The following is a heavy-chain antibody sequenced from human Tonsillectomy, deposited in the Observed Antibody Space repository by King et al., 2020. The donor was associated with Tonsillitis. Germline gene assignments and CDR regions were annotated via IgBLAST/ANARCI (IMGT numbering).Heavy chain of an antibody. Sequence: VQLVESGGGLVQPGRSLRLSCAASGFTFDDYAMHWVRQGPGKGLEWVAGISWNSTSINFADSVKGRFTISREKAKNDVYLQMNILRHEDTAFYYCAKAWYNSGWCVGFDCWGPGTLVTVSS. D-gene: IGHD6-19*01. CDR3: AKAWYNSGWCVGFDC. J-gene: IGHJ4*02. CDR2: ISWNSTSI. V-gene: IGHV3-9*01. CDR1: GFTFDDYA.